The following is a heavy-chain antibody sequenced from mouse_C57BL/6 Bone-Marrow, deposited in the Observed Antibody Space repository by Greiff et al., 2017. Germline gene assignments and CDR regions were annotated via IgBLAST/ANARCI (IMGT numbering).Heavy chain of an antibody. D-gene: IGHD1-1*01. CDR1: GYTFTGYW. J-gene: IGHJ1*03. CDR2: ILPGSGST. CDR3: ARKITTVVAKAPYWYFDV. Sequence: VQLQQSGAELMKPGASVKLSCKATGYTFTGYWIEWVKQRPGPGLEWIGEILPGSGSTNYNEKFKGKATFSADTSANTAYMQLSSLTTEDSAIYYCARKITTVVAKAPYWYFDVWGTGTTVTVSS. V-gene: IGHV1-9*01.